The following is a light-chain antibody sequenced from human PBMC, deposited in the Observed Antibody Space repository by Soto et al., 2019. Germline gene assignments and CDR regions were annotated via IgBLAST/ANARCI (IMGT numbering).Light chain of an antibody. V-gene: IGKV3-11*01. CDR1: QSVSNY. CDR3: QQRSNWPLT. J-gene: IGKJ4*01. Sequence: EIVLTQSPATLSLSPGERATLSCRASQSVSNYLAWYQQKPGQAPRLLLYDATNRATGIPPKFSGSGSGTDFTLTISSLEPEDFAVYYCQQRSNWPLTFGGGTKVEIQ. CDR2: DAT.